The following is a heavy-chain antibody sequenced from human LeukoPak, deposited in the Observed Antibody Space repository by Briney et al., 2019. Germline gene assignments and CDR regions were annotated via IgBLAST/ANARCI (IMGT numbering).Heavy chain of an antibody. J-gene: IGHJ4*02. Sequence: SETLSLTCTVSGGSISSYYWGWIRQPPGKGLEWIGSIYHSGSTYYNPSLKSRVTISVDTSKNQFSLKLSSVTAADTAVYYCARQMGIAVAGTGTYYFDYWGQGTLVTVSS. V-gene: IGHV4-38-2*02. CDR3: ARQMGIAVAGTGTYYFDY. CDR2: IYHSGST. CDR1: GGSISSYY. D-gene: IGHD6-19*01.